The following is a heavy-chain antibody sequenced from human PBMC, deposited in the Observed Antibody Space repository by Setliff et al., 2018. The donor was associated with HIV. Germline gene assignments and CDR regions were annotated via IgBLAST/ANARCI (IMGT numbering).Heavy chain of an antibody. CDR3: ARGAPYGSGRHRWNS. J-gene: IGHJ4*02. D-gene: IGHD3-10*01. CDR1: GLSMSRSSYY. CDR2: IYYSGST. V-gene: IGHV4-39*07. Sequence: TLSLTCTVSGLSMSRSSYYWGWIRQPPGKGLEWIGSIYYSGSTYYNPSLTSRVTISVDTSNNKFFLRLTSVTAADTALYYCARGAPYGSGRHRWNSWGQGTLVT.